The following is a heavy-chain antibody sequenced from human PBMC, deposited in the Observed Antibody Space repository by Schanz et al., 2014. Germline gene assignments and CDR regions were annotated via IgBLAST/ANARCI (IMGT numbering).Heavy chain of an antibody. V-gene: IGHV3-23*04. J-gene: IGHJ5*02. D-gene: IGHD1-1*01. CDR2: ISGGGGTT. CDR1: GFTFSSYA. CDR3: ARGRVLES. Sequence: VQLVESGGGVVQPGRSLRLSCAASGFTFSSYALHWVRQAPGKGLEWVSAISGGGGTTYYADSVKGRFTISRDNAKNSLFLQMNSLRPEDTAVYYCARGRVLESWGQGTLVTVSS.